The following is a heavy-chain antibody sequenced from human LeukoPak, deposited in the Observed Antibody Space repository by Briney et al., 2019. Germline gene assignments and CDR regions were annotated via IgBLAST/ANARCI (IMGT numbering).Heavy chain of an antibody. CDR1: GGSFSGYY. J-gene: IGHJ6*03. V-gene: IGHV4-34*01. Sequence: SETLSLTCAVYGGSFSGYYWSWIRQPPGKGLEWIGEINHSGSTNYNPSLKSRVTISVDTSKNQFSLKLSSVTAADTAVYYCARTIYYYDSSGSFNYYYYMDVWGKGTTVTISS. D-gene: IGHD3-22*01. CDR2: INHSGST. CDR3: ARTIYYYDSSGSFNYYYYMDV.